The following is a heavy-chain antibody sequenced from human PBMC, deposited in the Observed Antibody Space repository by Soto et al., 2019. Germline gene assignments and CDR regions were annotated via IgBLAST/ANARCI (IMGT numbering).Heavy chain of an antibody. CDR1: RDSVNSYY. Sequence: TLSLTCTLSRDSVNSYYRPWLRQPPGKGLEWIGYIYYNRSTKYNPCHKSRVTISVDTSKSQFSLKLTSLTSTVTAVYYCVRQGFGALHGLVDVWGQGTTVTVS. J-gene: IGHJ6*02. D-gene: IGHD3-10*01. V-gene: IGHV4-59*08. CDR3: VRQGFGALHGLVDV. CDR2: IYYNRST.